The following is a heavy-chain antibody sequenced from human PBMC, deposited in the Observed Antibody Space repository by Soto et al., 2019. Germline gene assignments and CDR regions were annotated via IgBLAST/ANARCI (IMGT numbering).Heavy chain of an antibody. J-gene: IGHJ6*02. CDR1: GYTFTSYA. CDR2: SNTNTGNP. Sequence: QVQLVQSGSELKKPGASVKVSCKASGYTFTSYAMNWVRQAPGQGLEWMGWSNTNTGNPTYAQGFTGRFVFSLDNSVSTAYLQICSLKAEDTAVYYCARDLSLSRKYYYGMDVWGQGTTVTVSS. CDR3: ARDLSLSRKYYYGMDV. V-gene: IGHV7-4-1*01.